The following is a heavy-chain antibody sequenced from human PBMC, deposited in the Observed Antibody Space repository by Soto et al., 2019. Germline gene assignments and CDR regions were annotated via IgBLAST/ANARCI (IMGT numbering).Heavy chain of an antibody. CDR1: GGSISSYY. CDR3: ARRGAPGWFDP. V-gene: IGHV4-59*08. CDR2: IYYSGST. J-gene: IGHJ5*02. Sequence: SETLSLTCTVSGGSISSYYWSWIRQPPGKGLEWIGYIYYSGSTNYNPSLKSRVTISVDTSKNQFSLKLSSVTAADTAVYYCARRGAPGWFDPWGQGTLVTVSS.